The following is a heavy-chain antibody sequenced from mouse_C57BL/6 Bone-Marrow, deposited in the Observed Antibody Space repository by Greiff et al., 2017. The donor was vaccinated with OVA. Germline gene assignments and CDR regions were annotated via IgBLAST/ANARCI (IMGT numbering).Heavy chain of an antibody. Sequence: EVKLMESEGGLVQPGSSMKLSCTASGFTFSDYYMAWVRQVPEKGLEWVANINYDGSSTYYLDSLKSRFIISRDNAKNILYLQMSSLKSEHTATYYCARDRGYSNYFDYWGQGTTLTVSS. CDR1: GFTFSDYY. CDR2: INYDGSST. D-gene: IGHD2-5*01. V-gene: IGHV5-16*01. J-gene: IGHJ2*01. CDR3: ARDRGYSNYFDY.